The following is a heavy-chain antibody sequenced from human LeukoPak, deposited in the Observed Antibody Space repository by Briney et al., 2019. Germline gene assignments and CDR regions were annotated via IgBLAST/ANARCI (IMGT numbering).Heavy chain of an antibody. CDR1: GFTFSSYA. D-gene: IGHD3-22*01. V-gene: IGHV3-30*04. CDR2: ISYDGSNK. Sequence: PGGSLRLSCAASGFTFSSYAMHWVRQAPGKGLEWVAVISYDGSNKYYADSVKGRFTISRDNSKNTPYLQMNSLRAEDTAVYYCARLDSSGYYYHFDYWGQGTLVTVSS. J-gene: IGHJ4*02. CDR3: ARLDSSGYYYHFDY.